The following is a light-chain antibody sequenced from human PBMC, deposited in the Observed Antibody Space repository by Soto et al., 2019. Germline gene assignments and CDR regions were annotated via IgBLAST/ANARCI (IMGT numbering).Light chain of an antibody. CDR1: SSDVGAYNH. Sequence: QSALTQPASVSGSPGQSITISCTGTSSDVGAYNHVSWYQQHPCKVPKVMIYEVNNRPSGVSNRFSASKSGNTASLTISGLQAEDEATYYCSSFTSGGTWVFGGGTKLTVL. CDR2: EVN. J-gene: IGLJ3*02. V-gene: IGLV2-14*03. CDR3: SSFTSGGTWV.